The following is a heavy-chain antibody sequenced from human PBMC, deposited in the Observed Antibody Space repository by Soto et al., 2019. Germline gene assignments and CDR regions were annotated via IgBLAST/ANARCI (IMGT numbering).Heavy chain of an antibody. CDR2: INAGNGNT. D-gene: IGHD2-15*01. CDR3: ARDLGGWPDY. V-gene: IGHV1-3*01. Sequence: SAKPTCKASGYALTSYAMHWVRQAKRKRLEWMGWINAGNGNTKYSQKFQGRVTITRDTSASTAYMELSSLRSEDTAVYYCARDLGGWPDYWGQGTLVTVSS. J-gene: IGHJ4*02. CDR1: GYALTSYA.